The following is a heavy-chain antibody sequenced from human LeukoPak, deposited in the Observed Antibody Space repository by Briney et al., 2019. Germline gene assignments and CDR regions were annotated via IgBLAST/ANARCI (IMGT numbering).Heavy chain of an antibody. D-gene: IGHD3-16*01. CDR3: ARGTGDDAFDI. J-gene: IGHJ3*02. V-gene: IGHV3-48*04. CDR1: GFTFSSYS. Sequence: GGSLRLSCAASGFTFSSYSMNWVRQAPGKGLEWVSYISSSSTIYYADSVKGRFTISRDNAKNSLYLQMNSLRAEDTAVYYCARGTGDDAFDIWGQGTMVTVSS. CDR2: ISSSSTI.